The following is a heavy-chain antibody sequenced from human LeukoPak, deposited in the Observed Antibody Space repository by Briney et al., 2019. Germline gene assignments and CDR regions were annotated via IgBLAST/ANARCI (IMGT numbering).Heavy chain of an antibody. CDR3: AKDAQRGFDYRNSLEH. Sequence: PGTSLRLSCEASGFTFSHFGMHWVRQAPGKGLECVAVIWSDATNQYYGDSVKGRFTISRDNFEKTVSLQMDSLRAEDTAVYYCAKDAQRGFDYRNSLEHWGQGSLVTVSS. D-gene: IGHD4-11*01. CDR2: IWSDATNQ. V-gene: IGHV3-33*06. J-gene: IGHJ4*02. CDR1: GFTFSHFG.